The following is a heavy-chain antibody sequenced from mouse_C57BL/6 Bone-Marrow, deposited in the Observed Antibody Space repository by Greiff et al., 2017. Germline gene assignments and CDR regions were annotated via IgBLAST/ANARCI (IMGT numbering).Heavy chain of an antibody. CDR1: GYSITSDY. J-gene: IGHJ4*01. CDR3: ARWDYSPLYAMDY. CDR2: IRYSGST. V-gene: IGHV3-8*01. Sequence: VQLKESGPGLAKPSQTLSLTCSVTGYSITSDYWNWIRKFPGNKLEYMGYIRYSGSTYYNPSLKSRISITRATSKNQYYLQLNSVTTEDTATYYCARWDYSPLYAMDYWGQGTSVTVSS. D-gene: IGHD2-12*01.